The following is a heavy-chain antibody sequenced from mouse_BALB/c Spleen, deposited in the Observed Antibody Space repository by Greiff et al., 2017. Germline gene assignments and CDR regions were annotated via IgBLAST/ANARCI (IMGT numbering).Heavy chain of an antibody. J-gene: IGHJ4*01. V-gene: IGHV1-55*01. D-gene: IGHD1-1*01. CDR2: IYPGSGST. CDR3: ARLSSGYYAMDY. Sequence: QVQLQQPGAELVKPGTSVKLSCKASGYNFTSYWINWVKLRPGQGLEWIGDIYPGSGSTNYNEKFKSKATLTVDTSSSTAYMQLSSLASEDSALYYCARLSSGYYAMDYWGQGTSVTVSS. CDR1: GYNFTSYW.